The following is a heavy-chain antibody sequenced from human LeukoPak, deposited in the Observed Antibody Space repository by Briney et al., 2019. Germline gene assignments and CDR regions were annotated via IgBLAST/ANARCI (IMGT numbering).Heavy chain of an antibody. V-gene: IGHV4-39*01. D-gene: IGHD3-22*01. CDR2: IYYSGST. CDR3: ARRVIVPSGYFFDY. J-gene: IGHJ4*02. Sequence: PSETLSLTCTVSGGSISSSSYYWGWIRQPPGKGLEWIGSIYYSGSTYYNPSLKSRVTMSVDTSKNQFSLKLSSVTAADTAVYYCARRVIVPSGYFFDYWGQGTLVTVSS. CDR1: GGSISSSSYY.